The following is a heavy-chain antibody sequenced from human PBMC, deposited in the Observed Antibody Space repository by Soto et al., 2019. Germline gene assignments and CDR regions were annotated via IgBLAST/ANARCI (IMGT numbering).Heavy chain of an antibody. Sequence: QVQLVESGGGVVQPGTSLRLSCAASGFSFSNHGLHWVRQAPGRGLEWVAVISDDGNNKDYADSVKGRFTISRDNSKNTLFLQMNSLRPEDTAVYYCVRDGTLFWRGRYDTHYYCGLDVWGQGTTVTVSS. CDR3: VRDGTLFWRGRYDTHYYCGLDV. J-gene: IGHJ6*02. V-gene: IGHV3-30*19. CDR1: GFSFSNHG. D-gene: IGHD3-3*01. CDR2: ISDDGNNK.